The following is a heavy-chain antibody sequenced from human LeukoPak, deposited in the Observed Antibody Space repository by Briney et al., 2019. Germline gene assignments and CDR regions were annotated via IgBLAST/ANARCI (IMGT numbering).Heavy chain of an antibody. CDR2: IYPGDSDT. CDR3: ARRVAAAGTQDYYYYMDV. Sequence: GESLKISCKGSGYSFTSYWIGWVRQMPGKGLEWMGIIYPGDSDTRYSPSFQGQVTISADKSISTAYLKWSSLKASDTAMYYCARRVAAAGTQDYYYYMDVWGKGTTVTVSS. J-gene: IGHJ6*03. D-gene: IGHD6-13*01. CDR1: GYSFTSYW. V-gene: IGHV5-51*01.